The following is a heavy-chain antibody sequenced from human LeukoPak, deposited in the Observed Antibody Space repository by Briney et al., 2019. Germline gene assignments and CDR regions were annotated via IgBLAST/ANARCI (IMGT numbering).Heavy chain of an antibody. Sequence: SETLSLTCAVYGGSFSGYYWSWIRQPPGKGLEWIGEINHSGSTNYNPSFKSRVTISVDTSKNQFSLKLSSVTAADTAVYYCARKAPTYYYGSGSYSKWGQGTLVTVSS. V-gene: IGHV4-34*01. D-gene: IGHD3-10*01. CDR2: INHSGST. CDR1: GGSFSGYY. J-gene: IGHJ4*02. CDR3: ARKAPTYYYGSGSYSK.